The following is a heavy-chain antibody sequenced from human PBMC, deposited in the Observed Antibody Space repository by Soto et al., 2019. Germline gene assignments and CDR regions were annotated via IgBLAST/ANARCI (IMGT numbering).Heavy chain of an antibody. CDR1: GHTFIGYY. V-gene: IGHV1-2*04. Sequence: VASVKVSCKASGHTFIGYYIHWVRQAPGQGLEWMGWINPNSGGTNYAQRFQGWVTMTRVRSISTAYMELSRLKSDDTAVYYCARVGGGLSSLGYYGMDVWGQGTTVTVSS. J-gene: IGHJ6*02. D-gene: IGHD3-10*01. CDR3: ARVGGGLSSLGYYGMDV. CDR2: INPNSGGT.